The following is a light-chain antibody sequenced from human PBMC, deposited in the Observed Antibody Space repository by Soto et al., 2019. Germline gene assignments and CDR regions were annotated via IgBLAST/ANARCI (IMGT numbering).Light chain of an antibody. Sequence: EIVLTQSPGTLSLSPGDRATLSCRASQTVSSNYLAWYQQKPGQAPRLLIYAASSRATGIPDRFSGSGSGTHFTLTISRLEPEDFAVYYCQQYSDSPLTFGGGTKVEIK. CDR2: AAS. CDR3: QQYSDSPLT. V-gene: IGKV3-20*01. J-gene: IGKJ4*01. CDR1: QTVSSNY.